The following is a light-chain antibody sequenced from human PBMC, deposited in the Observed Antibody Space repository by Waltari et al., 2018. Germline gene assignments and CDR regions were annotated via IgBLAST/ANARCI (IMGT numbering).Light chain of an antibody. V-gene: IGLV6-57*03. CDR3: QSYDTTTHWV. Sequence: NFMLTQPHSVSESPGKTVIISCTRSSGSIASNFLQWDQQRPGSAPTTVIFEDNERPSGVPDRFSGSIDSSSNSASLTISGLRTEDEADYYCQSYDTTTHWVFGGGTKLTVL. CDR2: EDN. J-gene: IGLJ3*02. CDR1: SGSIASNF.